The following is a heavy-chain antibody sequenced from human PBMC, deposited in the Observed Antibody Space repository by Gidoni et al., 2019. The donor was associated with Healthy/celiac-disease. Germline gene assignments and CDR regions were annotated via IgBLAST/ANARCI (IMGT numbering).Heavy chain of an antibody. CDR2: IYSGGST. CDR3: ASTTAMVLDYWYFDL. J-gene: IGHJ2*01. CDR1: GFTVSSND. Sequence: EVQLVETGGGLIQPGGSLRLSCAASGFTVSSNDMSWVRQAPGKGLEWVSVIYSGGSTYYADSVKGRFTISRDNSKNTLYLQMNSLRAEDTAVYYCASTTAMVLDYWYFDLWGRGTLVTVSS. D-gene: IGHD5-18*01. V-gene: IGHV3-53*02.